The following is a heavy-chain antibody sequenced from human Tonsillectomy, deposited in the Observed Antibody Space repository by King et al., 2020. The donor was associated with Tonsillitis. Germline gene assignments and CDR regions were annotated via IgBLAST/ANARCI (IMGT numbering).Heavy chain of an antibody. J-gene: IGHJ5*02. V-gene: IGHV4-61*02. Sequence: QVPLQESGPRLVKPSQTLSLTCTVSGVSVSSGSYYWSWVRQPAGKGLEWIGRIYTTGSSNYNPSLKSRLTMSVDTSKNQFSLELSSVTAADTAVYYCAREYYQYSFDPWGQGTLVTVSS. CDR1: GVSVSSGSYY. CDR3: AREYYQYSFDP. D-gene: IGHD3-10*01. CDR2: IYTTGSS.